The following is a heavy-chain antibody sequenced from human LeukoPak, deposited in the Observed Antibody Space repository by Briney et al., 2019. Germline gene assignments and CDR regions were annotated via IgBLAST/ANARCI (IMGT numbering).Heavy chain of an antibody. V-gene: IGHV3-15*01. J-gene: IGHJ3*01. CDR3: TTWDGLN. D-gene: IGHD1-26*01. Sequence: GGSLRLSCAASGLSFTNAWMTWVRQAPGKGREWVGHIQRKTDGGTPDFAEPVKGRFIISRDYSKTTLYLQMNSLKTEDTAVYYCTTWDGLNWGQGTMVTVSS. CDR2: IQRKTDGGTP. CDR1: GLSFTNAW.